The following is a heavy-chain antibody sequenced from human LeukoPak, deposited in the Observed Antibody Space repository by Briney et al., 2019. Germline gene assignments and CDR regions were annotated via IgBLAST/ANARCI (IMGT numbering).Heavy chain of an antibody. D-gene: IGHD2-2*02. CDR1: GYTFTGYY. CDR3: VRSFCHTTKCYTRSTFDV. V-gene: IGHV1-2*02. J-gene: IGHJ3*01. Sequence: ASVKVSCKASGYTFTGYYIHWVRQAPGQGLEWMGWLDPNSADTYSAQKFQGRVTMTRDTSITTAYMELSSLRSDDTALYYCVRSFCHTTKCYTRSTFDVWGQGTMVTVSS. CDR2: LDPNSADT.